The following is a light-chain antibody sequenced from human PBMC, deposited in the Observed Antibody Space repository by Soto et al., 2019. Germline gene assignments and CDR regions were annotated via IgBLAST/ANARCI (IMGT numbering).Light chain of an antibody. CDR1: QSVRGN. CDR2: GAS. V-gene: IGKV3-15*01. J-gene: IGKJ2*01. CDR3: QQYINWPMYT. Sequence: EIVMTQSPATLSVSPGERATLSCRASQSVRGNLAWYQQKPGQAPRLLIYGASTRATGIPARFSGSGSGTEFTLTISSLQSEDFAVYFCQQYINWPMYTFGQGTKLEIK.